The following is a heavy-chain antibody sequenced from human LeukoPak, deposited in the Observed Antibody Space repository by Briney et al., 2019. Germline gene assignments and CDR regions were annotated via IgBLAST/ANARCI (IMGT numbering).Heavy chain of an antibody. Sequence: SRPTLVKPTQTLTLTCTLSGFSLSTTGVGVGWIRQPPGKALEWLALIYWDDDKPYTPSLKSRLTITKDTSKNQVVLTMTNVDAVDTATYYCAHTRYCSGGSCYKYWGQGTLVTVSS. D-gene: IGHD2-15*01. CDR2: IYWDDDK. J-gene: IGHJ4*02. CDR3: AHTRYCSGGSCYKY. CDR1: GFSLSTTGVG. V-gene: IGHV2-5*02.